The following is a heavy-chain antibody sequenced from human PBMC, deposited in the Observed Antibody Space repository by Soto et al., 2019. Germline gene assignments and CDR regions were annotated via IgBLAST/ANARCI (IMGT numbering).Heavy chain of an antibody. CDR3: ARMAGPWYFDL. Sequence: SETLSLTCAVHGGSFSGFYWTWIRQPPGKGLEWIGEINHSGSSNYNPPLKSRVTMSLDASRNQFSLSLNSVTAADTAVYYCARMAGPWYFDLWGRGTLVTVSS. J-gene: IGHJ2*01. V-gene: IGHV4-34*01. CDR2: INHSGSS. CDR1: GGSFSGFY.